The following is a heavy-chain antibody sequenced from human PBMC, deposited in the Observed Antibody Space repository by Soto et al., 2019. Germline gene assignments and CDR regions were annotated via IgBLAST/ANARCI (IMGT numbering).Heavy chain of an antibody. CDR3: ARLGGYYQSLDS. CDR2: IYYAGTT. D-gene: IGHD3-22*01. Sequence: SETLSLTCTVSGGSISSSSYYWSWNRQHQGKGLEWIGYIYYAGTTTYHPSLKSRVSISIDTSKSEVSLKLTSVTAADTAVYYCARLGGYYQSLDSWGQGTVVTVSS. CDR1: GGSISSSSYY. V-gene: IGHV4-61*05. J-gene: IGHJ4*02.